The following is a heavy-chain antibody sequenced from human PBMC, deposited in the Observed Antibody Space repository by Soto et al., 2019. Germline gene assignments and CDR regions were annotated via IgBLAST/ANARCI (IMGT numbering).Heavy chain of an antibody. CDR1: GFTFSSYA. V-gene: IGHV3-23*01. Sequence: PGGSLRLSCAASGFTFSSYAMSWVRQAPGKGLEWVSAISGSGGSTYYADSVKGRFTISRDNSKNTLYLQMNCLRAEDTAVYYCAKGYCSGGSCYFAFDIWGQGTMVTVSS. J-gene: IGHJ3*02. CDR2: ISGSGGST. CDR3: AKGYCSGGSCYFAFDI. D-gene: IGHD2-15*01.